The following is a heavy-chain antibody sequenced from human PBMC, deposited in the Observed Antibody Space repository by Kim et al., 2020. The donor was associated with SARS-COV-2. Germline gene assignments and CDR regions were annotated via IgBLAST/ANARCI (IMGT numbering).Heavy chain of an antibody. J-gene: IGHJ6*03. CDR3: ARETPTAMVNYYYYYYMDV. CDR2: ISSSSSYI. D-gene: IGHD5-18*01. CDR1: GFTFSSYS. Sequence: GGSLRLSCAASGFTFSSYSMNWVRQAPGKGLEWVSSISSSSSYIYYADSVKGRFTISRDNAKNLLYLQMNSLRAEDTAVYYCARETPTAMVNYYYYYYMDVWGKGTTVTVSS. V-gene: IGHV3-21*01.